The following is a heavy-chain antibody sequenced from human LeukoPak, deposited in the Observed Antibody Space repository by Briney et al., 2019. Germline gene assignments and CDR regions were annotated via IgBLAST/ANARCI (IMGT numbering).Heavy chain of an antibody. D-gene: IGHD6-13*01. V-gene: IGHV5-51*01. CDR3: ARAGYSSTRPPDPFDI. CDR1: GYSFTSYW. J-gene: IGHJ3*02. CDR2: IYPGDSDT. Sequence: GESQKISCKGSGYSFTSYWIGWVRQMPGKGLEWMGIIYPGDSDTRYSPSFQGQVTISADKSISTAYLQWSSLKASDTAMYYCARAGYSSTRPPDPFDIWGQGTMVTVSS.